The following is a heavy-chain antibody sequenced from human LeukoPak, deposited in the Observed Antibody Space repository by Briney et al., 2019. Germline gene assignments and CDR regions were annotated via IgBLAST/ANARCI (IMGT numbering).Heavy chain of an antibody. V-gene: IGHV4-39*01. J-gene: IGHJ4*02. CDR3: ARYPYSDSGVWQAFDY. Sequence: SETLSLTCTVSGGSISSGSHYWGWIRQPPGKGLEWTGSMHYSGITYYNPSLTSRVTISVDTSKNQFSLRLTSVTAADTAVYYCARYPYSDSGVWQAFDYWGQGTLVTVSS. D-gene: IGHD5-12*01. CDR2: MHYSGIT. CDR1: GGSISSGSHY.